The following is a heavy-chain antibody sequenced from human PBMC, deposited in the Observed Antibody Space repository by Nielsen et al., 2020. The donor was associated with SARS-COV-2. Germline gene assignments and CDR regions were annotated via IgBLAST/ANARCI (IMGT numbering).Heavy chain of an antibody. CDR2: ISYDGSNK. Sequence: SCAASGFTFSSYAMHWVRQAPGKGLEWVAVISYDGSNKYYADSVKGRFTISRDNSKNTLYLQMNSLRAEDTAVYYCASGGSYYYFDYWGQGTLVTVSS. D-gene: IGHD1-26*01. CDR3: ASGGSYYYFDY. CDR1: GFTFSSYA. V-gene: IGHV3-30-3*01. J-gene: IGHJ4*02.